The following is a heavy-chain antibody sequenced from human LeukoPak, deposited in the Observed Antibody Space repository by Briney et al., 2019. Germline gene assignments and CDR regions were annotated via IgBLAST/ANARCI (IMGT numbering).Heavy chain of an antibody. CDR1: GYTLTELS. CDR3: ATDPMGATGGDYFDY. CDR2: FDPEDGET. J-gene: IGHJ4*02. Sequence: ASVKVSCKVSGYTLTELSMHWVRQAPGKGLEWMGGFDPEDGETIYAQEFQGRVTMTEDTSTDTAYMELSSLRSEDTAVYYCATDPMGATGGDYFDYWGQGTLVTVSS. D-gene: IGHD1-26*01. V-gene: IGHV1-24*01.